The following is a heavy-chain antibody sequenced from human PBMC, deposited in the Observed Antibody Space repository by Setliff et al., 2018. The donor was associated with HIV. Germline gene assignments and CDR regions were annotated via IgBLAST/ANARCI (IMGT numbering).Heavy chain of an antibody. CDR3: ARGVVVAATRWVDP. Sequence: SETLSLTCAVSGYSISSGYYWGWIRQPPGKGLEWIGGIYHSGNTYYNPSLKSRVTISLDTSKNQFSLKLSSVTAADTAVYYCARGVVVAATRWVDPWGQGTLVTVST. J-gene: IGHJ5*02. D-gene: IGHD2-15*01. CDR1: GYSISSGYY. CDR2: IYHSGNT. V-gene: IGHV4-38-2*01.